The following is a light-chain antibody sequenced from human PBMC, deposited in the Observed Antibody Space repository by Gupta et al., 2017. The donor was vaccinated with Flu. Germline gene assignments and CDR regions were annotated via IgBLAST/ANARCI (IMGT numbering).Light chain of an antibody. Sequence: TSSDVGGYNYVSWYQQHPGKAPNLMIFEVIRRPSGVPDRFSGSKSGNTASLTVSGLQAEDEADYYCSSYAGSNILVFGGGTKLTVL. CDR1: SSDVGGYNY. V-gene: IGLV2-8*01. J-gene: IGLJ2*01. CDR3: SSYAGSNILV. CDR2: EVI.